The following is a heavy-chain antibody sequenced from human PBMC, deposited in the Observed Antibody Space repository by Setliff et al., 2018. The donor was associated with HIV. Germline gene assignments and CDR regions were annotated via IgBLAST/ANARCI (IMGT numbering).Heavy chain of an antibody. V-gene: IGHV3-33*06. J-gene: IGHJ3*02. CDR3: AKDWSSGFDAFDI. CDR2: IWYDGSNK. D-gene: IGHD6-19*01. CDR1: GFTFNSYW. Sequence: PGGSLRLSCAASGFTFNSYWMHWVRQAPGEGLEWVALIWYDGSNKYYAESVRGRFTISRDNSKNTLHLQMNSLRAEDTALYYCAKDWSSGFDAFDIWGQGTMVTVSS.